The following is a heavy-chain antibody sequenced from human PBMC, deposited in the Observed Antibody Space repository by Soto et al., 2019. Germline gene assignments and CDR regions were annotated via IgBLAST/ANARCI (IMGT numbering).Heavy chain of an antibody. J-gene: IGHJ4*02. CDR2: IYPGDSDT. CDR1: GYSFASYW. V-gene: IGHV5-51*01. Sequence: GESLKISCKGSGYSFASYWIGWVRQMPGKGLEWMGIIYPGDSDTRYSPSFQGQVTNSADNSITTTYLQWGSLKASDTAMYYCARPYCSGSSCYSPPDYWGQGTLVTVSS. CDR3: ARPYCSGSSCYSPPDY. D-gene: IGHD2-15*01.